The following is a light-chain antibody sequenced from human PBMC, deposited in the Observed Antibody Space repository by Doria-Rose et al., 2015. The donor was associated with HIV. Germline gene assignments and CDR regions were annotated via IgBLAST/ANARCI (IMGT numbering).Light chain of an antibody. CDR2: AAS. J-gene: IGKJ1*01. Sequence: AIRFPRSPPPLSASTGDRHTLTSRERQGITNCLAWYQQKPGKAPKLLIYAASTLQGGVPSRFSGSGSGTDFTLSISYLQSEDFATYYCQQYYSYPPTFGQGTKVEVK. CDR3: QQYYSYPPT. V-gene: IGKV1-8*01. CDR1: QGITNC.